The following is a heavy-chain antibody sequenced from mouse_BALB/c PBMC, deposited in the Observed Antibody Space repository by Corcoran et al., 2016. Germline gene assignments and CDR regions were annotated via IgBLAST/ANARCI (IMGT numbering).Heavy chain of an antibody. J-gene: IGHJ4*01. CDR1: GYTFTNYG. CDR2: INTYTGEP. CDR3: ARAPLAYYAMDY. Sequence: QIQLVQSGPELKKPGETVKISCKASGYTFTNYGMNWVKQSPGKGLKWMGWINTYTGEPTYADDIKGRFAFSFATSASTAYLQINNLKNEDMATYFCARAPLAYYAMDYWGQGTSVTVSS. V-gene: IGHV9-1*02.